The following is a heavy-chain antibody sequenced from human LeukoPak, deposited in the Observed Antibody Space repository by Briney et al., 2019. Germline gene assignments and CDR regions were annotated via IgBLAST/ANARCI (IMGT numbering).Heavy chain of an antibody. D-gene: IGHD6-19*01. Sequence: VGSLRLSCAASGFTSSSYSMSWVRQAPGKGLEWVSYISSSSTIYYADSVKGRFTISRDNAKNSLYLQMNSLRAEDTAVYYCARDRRAVAGKAEYFQHWGQGTLVTVSS. CDR3: ARDRRAVAGKAEYFQH. CDR2: ISSSSTI. CDR1: GFTSSSYS. V-gene: IGHV3-48*01. J-gene: IGHJ1*01.